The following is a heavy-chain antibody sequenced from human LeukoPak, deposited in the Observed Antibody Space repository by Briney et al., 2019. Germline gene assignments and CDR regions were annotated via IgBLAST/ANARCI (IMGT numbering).Heavy chain of an antibody. CDR3: ATDPNYYGSGSLDY. D-gene: IGHD3-10*01. CDR1: GYSLTELS. J-gene: IGHJ4*02. V-gene: IGHV1-24*01. CDR2: FDPEDGET. Sequence: GASVKVSCKVSGYSLTELSMHWVRQAPGKGLEWMGSFDPEDGETTYAQKFQGRVTMTEDTSTDTVYMELSSLRSEDTAVYYCATDPNYYGSGSLDYWGQGTLVIVSA.